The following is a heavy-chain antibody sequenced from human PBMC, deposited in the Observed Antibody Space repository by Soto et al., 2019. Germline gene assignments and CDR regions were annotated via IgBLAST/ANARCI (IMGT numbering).Heavy chain of an antibody. CDR2: ISTYNGDT. CDR3: AREGVAPYYYYGMDV. D-gene: IGHD5-12*01. J-gene: IGHJ6*02. Sequence: ASVKVSCKASGYTFTRSGISWVRQAPGQGLEWMGWISTYNGDTNCAQTFQGRVTMTTDTSTSTVHMEVRSLRSDDTAVYYCAREGVAPYYYYGMDVWGQGTPVTVS. CDR1: GYTFTRSG. V-gene: IGHV1-18*01.